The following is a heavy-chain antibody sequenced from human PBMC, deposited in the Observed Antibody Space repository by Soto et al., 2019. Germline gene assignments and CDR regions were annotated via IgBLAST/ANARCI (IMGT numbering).Heavy chain of an antibody. CDR1: GYTFTSYD. Sequence: ASVKVCCKASGYTFTSYDINWVRQATGQGLEWMGWMNPNSGNTGYAQKFQGRVTMTRNTSISTAYMELSSLRSEDTAVYYCARVTTGKKTWIQLGPGYYYGMDVWGQVPPVTVS. V-gene: IGHV1-8*01. J-gene: IGHJ6*02. CDR3: ARVTTGKKTWIQLGPGYYYGMDV. D-gene: IGHD5-18*01. CDR2: MNPNSGNT.